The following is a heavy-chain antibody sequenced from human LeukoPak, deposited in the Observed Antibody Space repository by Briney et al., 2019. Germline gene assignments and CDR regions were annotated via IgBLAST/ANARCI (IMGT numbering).Heavy chain of an antibody. CDR1: GGSISSGGYY. D-gene: IGHD4-17*01. CDR2: INHSGST. J-gene: IGHJ4*02. CDR3: AREIYYGDSDY. V-gene: IGHV4-39*07. Sequence: SETLTLTRTVSGGSISSGGYYWSWIRQPPGKGLEWIGEINHSGSTNYNPSLKSRVTISVDTSKNQFSLKLSSVTAADTAVYYRAREIYYGDSDYWGQGTLVTVSS.